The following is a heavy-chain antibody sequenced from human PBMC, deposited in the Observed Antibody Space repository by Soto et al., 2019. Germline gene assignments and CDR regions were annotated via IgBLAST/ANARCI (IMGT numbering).Heavy chain of an antibody. CDR2: ISSSSTYI. CDR3: ARRRGDTFDI. Sequence: EVQLVESGGGLVKPGGSLRLSCATSAFTFSSYTMNWVRQAPGKGLEWVSSISSSSTYIYYADSVKGRFTISRDNAKNSLYLHMNSQRAEDTAVYYCARRRGDTFDIWGQGTMVTVSS. V-gene: IGHV3-21*01. J-gene: IGHJ3*02. D-gene: IGHD3-10*01. CDR1: AFTFSSYT.